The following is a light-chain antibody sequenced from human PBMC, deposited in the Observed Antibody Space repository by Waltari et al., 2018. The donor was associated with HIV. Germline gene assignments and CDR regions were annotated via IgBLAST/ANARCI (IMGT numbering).Light chain of an antibody. J-gene: IGKJ2*01. Sequence: DIQMTQSPSSLSASLVDSVTITCRASQDIGMHINWYQHRPGRPPTLLIAAASHLQDGVPSRFSGGVFGTQFTLSIDRPQPEDFTIYFCLQTYSLPYTFGQGTKVEVK. V-gene: IGKV1-39*01. CDR2: AAS. CDR3: LQTYSLPYT. CDR1: QDIGMH.